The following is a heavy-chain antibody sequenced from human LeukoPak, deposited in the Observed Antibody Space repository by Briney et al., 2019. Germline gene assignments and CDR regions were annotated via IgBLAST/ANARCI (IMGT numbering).Heavy chain of an antibody. CDR2: IYYSGST. V-gene: IGHV4-59*01. CDR1: GGSISSYY. Sequence: PSETLPLTCTVSGGSISSYYWSWIRQPPGKGLEWIGYIYYSGSTNYNPTLKSRVTISVDTSKNQFSLKLSSVTAADTAVYYCARLPGWLRAFDIWGQGTMVTVSS. CDR3: ARLPGWLRAFDI. J-gene: IGHJ3*02. D-gene: IGHD3-22*01.